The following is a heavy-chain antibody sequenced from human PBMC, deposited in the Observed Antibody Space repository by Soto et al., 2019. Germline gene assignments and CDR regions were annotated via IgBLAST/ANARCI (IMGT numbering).Heavy chain of an antibody. CDR2: IYYSGST. CDR3: GRDGFLGGLPGNYYYYYGMDV. CDR1: GGSISSYY. V-gene: IGHV4-59*12. J-gene: IGHJ6*04. D-gene: IGHD3-3*01. Sequence: SETLSLTCTVSGGSISSYYWSWIRQPPGKGLEWIGYIYYSGSTNYNPSLKSRVTISVDKSKNQFSLKLSSVTAADTAVYYCGRDGFLGGLPGNYYYYYGMDVGGKGTRVTVSS.